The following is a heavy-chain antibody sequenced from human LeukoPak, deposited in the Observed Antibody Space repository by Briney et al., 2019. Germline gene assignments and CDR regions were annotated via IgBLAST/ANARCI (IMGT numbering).Heavy chain of an antibody. V-gene: IGHV1-8*01. CDR3: ARGHYVLRFLKTNWFDP. Sequence: ASVKVSCKASGYTFTSYDINWVRQATGQGLEWMGWMNPNSGNTGYAQKFQGRVTMTRNTSISTAYMELSSLRSEDTAVYYCARGHYVLRFLKTNWFDPWGQGTLVTVSS. CDR2: MNPNSGNT. D-gene: IGHD3-3*01. CDR1: GYTFTSYD. J-gene: IGHJ5*02.